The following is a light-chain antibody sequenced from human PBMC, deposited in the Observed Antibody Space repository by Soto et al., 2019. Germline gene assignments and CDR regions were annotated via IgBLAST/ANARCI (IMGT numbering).Light chain of an antibody. V-gene: IGLV2-14*01. CDR3: SSYTSSSTYV. Sequence: QSALTQPASVSGSPGQSITISCTGTSSNVGGYNYVSWYQQHPGKAPKLMIYEVSHRPSGVSIRFSGSKSGNTASLTISGLQAEDEADFYCSSYTSSSTYVFGTGTKLPVL. CDR2: EVS. CDR1: SSNVGGYNY. J-gene: IGLJ1*01.